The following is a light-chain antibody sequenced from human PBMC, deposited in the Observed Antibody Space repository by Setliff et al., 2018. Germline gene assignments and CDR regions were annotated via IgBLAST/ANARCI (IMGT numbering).Light chain of an antibody. CDR1: SSDVGAYNS. J-gene: IGLJ1*01. V-gene: IGLV2-8*01. CDR3: SSYAASYNPYV. Sequence: QSALAQPPSASGSPGQSLTISCTGTSSDVGAYNSVSWYQQHPGKAPKLMIYEVTKRPSGVPDRFSGSKPGNTASLTVSGLQADDEADYFCSSYAASYNPYVFGTGTKVTVL. CDR2: EVT.